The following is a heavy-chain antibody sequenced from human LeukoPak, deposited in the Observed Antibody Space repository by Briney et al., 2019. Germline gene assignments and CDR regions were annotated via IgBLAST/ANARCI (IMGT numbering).Heavy chain of an antibody. CDR3: ARRGYDSGSYFNY. J-gene: IGHJ4*02. V-gene: IGHV5-10-1*01. CDR1: GYSFTSYW. D-gene: IGHD3-22*01. CDR2: IDPGDSET. Sequence: PGESLKISCKGSGYSFTSYWISWVRQMPGKGLEWMGRIDPGDSETNYSPSLQGHVTISADKSISTAYLQWSSLTASDTAMYYCARRGYDSGSYFNYWGQGTLVTVSS.